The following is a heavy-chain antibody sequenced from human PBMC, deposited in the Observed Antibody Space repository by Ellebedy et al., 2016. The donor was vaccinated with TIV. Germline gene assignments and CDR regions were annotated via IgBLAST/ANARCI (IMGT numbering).Heavy chain of an antibody. J-gene: IGHJ4*02. V-gene: IGHV3-30*18. CDR1: GFTFSSYG. CDR3: AKDPHRSYGSGSYYVVY. Sequence: GGSLRLXXAASGFTFSSYGMHWVRQAPGKGLEWVAVISYDGSNKYYADSVKGRFTISRDNSKNTLYLQMNSLRAEDTAVYYCAKDPHRSYGSGSYYVVYWGQGTLVTVSS. CDR2: ISYDGSNK. D-gene: IGHD3-10*01.